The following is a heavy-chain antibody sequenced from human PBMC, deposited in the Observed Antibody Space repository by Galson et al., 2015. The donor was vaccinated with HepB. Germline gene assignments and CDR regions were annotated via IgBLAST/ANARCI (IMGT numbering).Heavy chain of an antibody. J-gene: IGHJ4*02. V-gene: IGHV1-18*01. CDR1: GYTFTSFG. D-gene: IGHD5-18*01. Sequence: SVKVSCKASGYTFTSFGISWVRQAPGQGPEWMGWISAYNGNMNSAQKFQGRVTMTQDTSTSTAYMELRGLRSDDTAVYYCARDLGEDTTMIFFDYWGQGTLVTVSS. CDR3: ARDLGEDTTMIFFDY. CDR2: ISAYNGNM.